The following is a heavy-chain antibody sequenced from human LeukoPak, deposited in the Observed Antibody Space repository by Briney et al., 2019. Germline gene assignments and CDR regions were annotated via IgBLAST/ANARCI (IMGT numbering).Heavy chain of an antibody. CDR1: GFTFSSYW. J-gene: IGHJ3*02. Sequence: GGSLRLSCAASGFTFSSYWMSWVRQAPGKGLVWVSRINSDGSSTSYADSVKGRFTISRDNAKNTLYLQMNSLRAEDTAVYYCARGGGYDFWSGYNDAFDIWGQGTMVTVSS. CDR3: ARGGGYDFWSGYNDAFDI. CDR2: INSDGSST. V-gene: IGHV3-74*01. D-gene: IGHD3-3*01.